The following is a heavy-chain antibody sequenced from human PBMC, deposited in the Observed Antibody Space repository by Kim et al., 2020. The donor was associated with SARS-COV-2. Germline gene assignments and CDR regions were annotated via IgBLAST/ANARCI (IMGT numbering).Heavy chain of an antibody. CDR2: INPENGVT. V-gene: IGHV1-2*02. CDR1: GYTFSHYY. CDR3: ARLLTGEDF. J-gene: IGHJ4*02. Sequence: ASVKVSCKSSGYTFSHYYLNWVRQAPGEGLEWIGWINPENGVTKYAQRFQGRVTMTTDTSISTAYLEVKTLTSYDTGIYYCARLLTGEDFWGQGTLVTVS. D-gene: IGHD3-9*01.